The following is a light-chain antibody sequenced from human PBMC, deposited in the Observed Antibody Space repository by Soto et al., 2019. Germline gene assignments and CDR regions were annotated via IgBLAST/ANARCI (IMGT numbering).Light chain of an antibody. CDR1: QSVSCNF. V-gene: IGKV3-20*01. J-gene: IGKJ1*01. CDR3: HKSGSSPRT. CDR2: GAS. Sequence: EIVLTQSPGTLSLSPGDRATLSCRASQSVSCNFLAWYQQTPGQSPRLLIYGASIRATGIPDRFSGSGSGTDFTLTIRRLEPEDFAMYFCHKSGSSPRTFGQGTKVEIK.